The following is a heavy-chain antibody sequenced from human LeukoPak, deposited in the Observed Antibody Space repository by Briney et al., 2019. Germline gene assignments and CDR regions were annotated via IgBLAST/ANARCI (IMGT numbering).Heavy chain of an antibody. Sequence: ASVKVSFKASGYTFTSYVISWVRQAPGQGLEWMGWISAYNGNTNYAQKLEGRVTMTRDTSTSTVYMELRSLRSEDTAVYYCAIGFYGDYDPVGVPWFDPWGQGTLVTVSS. CDR1: GYTFTSYV. CDR2: ISAYNGNT. V-gene: IGHV1-18*01. CDR3: AIGFYGDYDPVGVPWFDP. D-gene: IGHD4-17*01. J-gene: IGHJ5*02.